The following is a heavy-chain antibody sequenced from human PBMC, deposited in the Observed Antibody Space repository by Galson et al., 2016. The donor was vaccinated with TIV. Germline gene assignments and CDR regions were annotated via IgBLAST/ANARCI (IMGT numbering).Heavy chain of an antibody. Sequence: QSGAEVKKPGESLNISCKGSDSWVAWVRQKPGRGPEYMGVIYPRDSDTRYSPSFEGQVTLSVDKSFTTAYLQWTSLKASDGAIYFCASWRPGGWLDPWGQGTPFIVSS. J-gene: IGHJ5*02. CDR3: ASWRPGGWLDP. D-gene: IGHD5-12*01. V-gene: IGHV5-51*03. CDR1: DSW. CDR2: IYPRDSDT.